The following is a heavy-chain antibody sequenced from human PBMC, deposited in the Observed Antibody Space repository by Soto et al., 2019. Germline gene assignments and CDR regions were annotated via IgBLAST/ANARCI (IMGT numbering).Heavy chain of an antibody. CDR1: GGVFRNYA. J-gene: IGHJ5*02. CDR3: ARDRWGSSSLHS. CDR2: IIPVFGTA. Sequence: QVQLVQSGAEVKKPGSSVKVSCKASGGVFRNYAINWVRQAPGQGLEWMGGIIPVFGTADYPQKFQGSVTITADEATTTAYRELTSLKTEDTAVYFCARDRWGSSSLHSWGQGTLVTVAS. V-gene: IGHV1-69*01. D-gene: IGHD3-16*01.